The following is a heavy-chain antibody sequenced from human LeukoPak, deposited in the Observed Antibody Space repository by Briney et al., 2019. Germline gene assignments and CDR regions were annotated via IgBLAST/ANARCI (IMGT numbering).Heavy chain of an antibody. CDR1: GFTFSDYY. J-gene: IGHJ6*02. CDR3: ARDTLPRNIFVPAPDYYYYGMDV. V-gene: IGHV3-11*01. D-gene: IGHD1-14*01. Sequence: PGGSLRLSCAASGFTFSDYYMSWIRQAPGKGLEWVSYISSSGSTIYYADSVKGRFTISRDNAKNSLYLQMNSLRAEDTAVYYCARDTLPRNIFVPAPDYYYYGMDVWGQGTTVTVSS. CDR2: ISSSGSTI.